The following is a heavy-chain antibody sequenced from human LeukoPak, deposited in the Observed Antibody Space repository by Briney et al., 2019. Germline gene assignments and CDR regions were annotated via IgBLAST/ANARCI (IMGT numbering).Heavy chain of an antibody. J-gene: IGHJ4*02. CDR3: GKDLAAAGGGGLDY. CDR1: GFTFSSYG. V-gene: IGHV3-30*18. D-gene: IGHD6-13*01. Sequence: GRSLRLSCAASGFTFSSYGMHWVRQAPGKGLEWVAVISYDGSNKYYADSVKGRFTISRDNSKNTLYLQMNSLRAEDTAVYYCGKDLAAAGGGGLDYWGQGTLVTVSS. CDR2: ISYDGSNK.